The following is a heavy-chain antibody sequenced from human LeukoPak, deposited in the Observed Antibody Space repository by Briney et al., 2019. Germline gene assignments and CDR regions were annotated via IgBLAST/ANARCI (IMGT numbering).Heavy chain of an antibody. CDR2: INPSGGST. J-gene: IGHJ6*03. D-gene: IGHD3-10*01. CDR1: GYTFTSYY. CDR3: ARDYYYGSGSYSAYYYMDV. V-gene: IGHV1-46*01. Sequence: ASVKVSCKASGYTFTSYYMHWVRQAPGQGLEWRGIINPSGGSTSYAQKFQGRVTMTRDMSTSTVYMELSSLRSEDTAVYYCARDYYYGSGSYSAYYYMDVWGKGTTVTVSS.